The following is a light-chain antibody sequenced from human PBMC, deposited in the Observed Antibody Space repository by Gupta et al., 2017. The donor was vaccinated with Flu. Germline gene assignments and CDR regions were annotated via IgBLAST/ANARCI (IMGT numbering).Light chain of an antibody. CDR3: AAWDDSLSGPRWV. CDR1: SPNIGSNY. Sequence: QSVLTQPPSASGTPGQSVSISCSGSSPNIGSNYVFWYQQFPGTAPKLLIYRNNERPSGVPDRFSGSNSGTSASLAIRGLRSEDEADYYCAAWDDSLSGPRWVFGGGTKLTVL. V-gene: IGLV1-47*01. CDR2: RNN. J-gene: IGLJ3*02.